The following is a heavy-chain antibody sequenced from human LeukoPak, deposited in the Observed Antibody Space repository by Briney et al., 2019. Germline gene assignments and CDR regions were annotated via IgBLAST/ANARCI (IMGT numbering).Heavy chain of an antibody. V-gene: IGHV3-15*01. Sequence: GGSLRLSCAASGFTFSNAWMSWVRQAPGKGLEWVGRIKSKTDGGTTDYAAPVKGRFTTSRDGSKNTLYLQMNSLKTEDTAVYYCTSPSPYYDSSGYYPGPWGQGTLVTVSS. CDR2: IKSKTDGGTT. J-gene: IGHJ5*02. CDR1: GFTFSNAW. D-gene: IGHD3-22*01. CDR3: TSPSPYYDSSGYYPGP.